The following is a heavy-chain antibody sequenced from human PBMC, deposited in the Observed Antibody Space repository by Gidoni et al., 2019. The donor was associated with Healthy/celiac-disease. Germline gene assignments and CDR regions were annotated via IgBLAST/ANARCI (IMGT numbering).Heavy chain of an antibody. V-gene: IGHV3-21*06. J-gene: IGHJ6*02. CDR1: GFTFSRYS. CDR3: ASRYGDHYYYGMDV. D-gene: IGHD4-17*01. Sequence: EVQLVESGGGLVKPGGSLRLSCSASGFTFSRYSMNWVRQAPGKGLEWVSSISSSSSDIYYADSVKGRFTISRDNAKNSLYLQMNSMRAEDTAVYYCASRYGDHYYYGMDVWGQGTTVTVSS. CDR2: ISSSSSDI.